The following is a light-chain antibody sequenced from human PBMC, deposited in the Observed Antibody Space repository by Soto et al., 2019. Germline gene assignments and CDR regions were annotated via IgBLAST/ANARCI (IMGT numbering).Light chain of an antibody. CDR3: QKYNNWPFT. CDR2: GAS. V-gene: IGKV3-15*01. J-gene: IGKJ4*01. CDR1: QSVSSN. Sequence: EIVMTQSPATLSVSPGERVTLSCRAGQSVSSNLAWYQQKPGQAPRLLIYGASTRATGIPARFGGSGSGTEFTLTISSLQSEDFEIDYCQKYNNWPFTFGGGTKVEIK.